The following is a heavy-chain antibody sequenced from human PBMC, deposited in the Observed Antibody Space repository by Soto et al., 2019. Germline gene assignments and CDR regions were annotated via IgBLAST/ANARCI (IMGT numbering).Heavy chain of an antibody. D-gene: IGHD3-16*01. V-gene: IGHV2-5*01. J-gene: IGHJ4*02. CDR1: GFSLRTTGVG. CDR2: IYWNDDK. Sequence: QITLKESGPTLVEPTQTLTLTCTYSGFSLRTTGVGVGWIRQPPGKALELLGIIYWNDDKRYSPSLKNRFTLTSDISKSQVVLTMTNMDPVDTATYYCAHTWGLPFDYWGQGTLGIVS. CDR3: AHTWGLPFDY.